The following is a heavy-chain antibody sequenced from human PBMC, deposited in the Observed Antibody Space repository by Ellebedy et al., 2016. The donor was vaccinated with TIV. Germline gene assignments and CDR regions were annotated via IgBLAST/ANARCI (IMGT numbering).Heavy chain of an antibody. CDR2: ITSSSDSK. J-gene: IGHJ4*02. D-gene: IGHD5/OR15-5a*01. Sequence: GGSLRLSXAASGFPFSTYSMNWVRQAPGKGLEWVSYITSSSDSKFYADSVKGRFTISRDNARNSLYLDMTNLRAEDTAVYYCAGLMTTLSTWGQGTLVTVSS. CDR1: GFPFSTYS. V-gene: IGHV3-48*01. CDR3: AGLMTTLST.